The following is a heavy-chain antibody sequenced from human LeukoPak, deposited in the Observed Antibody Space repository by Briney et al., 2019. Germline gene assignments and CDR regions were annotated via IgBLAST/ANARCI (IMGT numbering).Heavy chain of an antibody. V-gene: IGHV4-39*07. Sequence: SETLSLTCTVSGDSITSNSFYWGWIRQPPGKGLEWIGSVYYSGSSYSNPSLKSRVTISVDTPKNQFSLKVTSVTAADTAVYYCARDAESDTGDFLYFDYWGQGTLVTVSS. CDR2: VYYSGSS. D-gene: IGHD4-17*01. J-gene: IGHJ4*02. CDR3: ARDAESDTGDFLYFDY. CDR1: GDSITSNSFY.